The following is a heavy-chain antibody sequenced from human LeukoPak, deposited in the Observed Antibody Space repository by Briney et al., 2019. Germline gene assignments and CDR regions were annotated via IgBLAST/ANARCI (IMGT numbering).Heavy chain of an antibody. CDR3: ATRIAADLWAFDI. V-gene: IGHV3-48*03. J-gene: IGHJ3*02. D-gene: IGHD6-25*01. Sequence: GGSLRLSCAASGFTFSSYGMNWVRQAPGKGLEWVSYISSSGSTIYYADSVKGRFTISRDNAKNSLYLQMNSLRAEDTAVYYCATRIAADLWAFDIWGQGTMVTVSS. CDR2: ISSSGSTI. CDR1: GFTFSSYG.